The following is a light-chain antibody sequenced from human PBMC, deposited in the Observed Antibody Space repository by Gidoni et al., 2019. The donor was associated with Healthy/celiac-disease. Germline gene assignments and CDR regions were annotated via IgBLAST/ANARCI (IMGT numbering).Light chain of an antibody. CDR1: QSVSSSY. CDR3: QQYGSSPPYT. V-gene: IGKV3-20*01. J-gene: IGKJ2*01. Sequence: EIVLTKSPGTLSLSPGESATLSCRASQSVSSSYLAWYQQKPGQAPRLLIYGASSRATGIPDRFSGSGSGTDFTLTISRLEPEDFAVYYCQQYGSSPPYTFGQGTKLEIK. CDR2: GAS.